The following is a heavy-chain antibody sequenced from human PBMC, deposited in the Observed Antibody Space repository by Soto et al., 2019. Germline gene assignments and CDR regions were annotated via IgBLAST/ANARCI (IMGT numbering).Heavy chain of an antibody. D-gene: IGHD3-10*01. CDR2: IYYSGST. V-gene: IGHV4-61*01. CDR3: ARETYYYGSGSYGSFDP. J-gene: IGHJ5*02. CDR1: GGSVSSGSYY. Sequence: PSETLSLTCTVSGGSVSSGSYYWSWIRQPPGKGLEWIGYIYYSGSTNYNPSLKSRVTISVDTSKNQFSLKLSSVTAADTAVYYCARETYYYGSGSYGSFDPWGQGTLVTVSS.